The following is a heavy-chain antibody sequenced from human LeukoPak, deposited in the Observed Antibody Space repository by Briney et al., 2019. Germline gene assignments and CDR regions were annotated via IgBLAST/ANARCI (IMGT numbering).Heavy chain of an antibody. CDR1: GGSISSGDYY. Sequence: SQTLSLTCTVSGGSISSGDYYWSWIRQPPGKGLEWIGYIYYSGSTYYNPSLKSRVTISVDTSKNQFSLKLSSVTAADTAVYYCARPSRTVGGDPDAFDIRGQGTMVTVSS. J-gene: IGHJ3*02. V-gene: IGHV4-30-4*08. CDR2: IYYSGST. CDR3: ARPSRTVGGDPDAFDI. D-gene: IGHD1-26*01.